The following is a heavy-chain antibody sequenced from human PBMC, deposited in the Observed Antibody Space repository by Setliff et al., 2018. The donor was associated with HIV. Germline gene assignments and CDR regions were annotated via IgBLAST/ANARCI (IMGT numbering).Heavy chain of an antibody. CDR3: ARGGLTGRPIDY. V-gene: IGHV3-21*01. CDR1: GFTFVSCA. CDR2: ISSSSSYI. Sequence: GGSLRLSCAASGFTFVSCAMNWVRQAPGKGLEWVSSISSSSSYIFYADSVKGRFTISRDNAKNSLYLQMNSLRAEDTAVYYCARGGLTGRPIDYWGQGTLVTVSS. D-gene: IGHD7-27*01. J-gene: IGHJ4*02.